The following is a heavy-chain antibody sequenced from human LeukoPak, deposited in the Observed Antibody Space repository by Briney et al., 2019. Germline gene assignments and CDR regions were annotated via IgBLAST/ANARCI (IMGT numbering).Heavy chain of an antibody. D-gene: IGHD3-22*01. CDR1: GYTFTYYY. J-gene: IGHJ3*02. CDR3: ARGREYYYDSSGGSDAFDI. Sequence: VASVKVSCKASGYTFTYYYIHWMRQAPGQGLEWMGWINPDTGDTSYAQNFQGRVTLTRDTSISTAYMELSSLRSEDTAVYYCARGREYYYDSSGGSDAFDIWGQGTMVTVSS. CDR2: INPDTGDT. V-gene: IGHV1-2*02.